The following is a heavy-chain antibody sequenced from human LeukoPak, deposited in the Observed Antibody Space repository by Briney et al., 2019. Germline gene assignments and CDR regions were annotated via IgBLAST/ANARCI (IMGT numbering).Heavy chain of an antibody. CDR2: IYHSGST. D-gene: IGHD2-15*01. CDR1: GGSISTSSYY. J-gene: IGHJ6*03. V-gene: IGHV4-39*07. CDR3: ARVFHYCSGGRCYFLPLGVMDV. Sequence: SETLSLTCTVSGGSISTSSYYWGWVRQPPGKGLELIGNIYHSGSTYYNPSLKSRVTISLDTSKNQFSLKLSSVTAADTAVYYCARVFHYCSGGRCYFLPLGVMDVWGKGTTVTVSS.